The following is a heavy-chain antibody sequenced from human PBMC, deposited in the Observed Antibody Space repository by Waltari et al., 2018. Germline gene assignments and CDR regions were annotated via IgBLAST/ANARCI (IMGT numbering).Heavy chain of an antibody. J-gene: IGHJ4*02. CDR1: GYTFTGYY. Sequence: QVQLVQSGAEVKKPGASVMVSCKASGYTFTGYYMHWVRQAPGQGLEWMGRINPNSGGTNYAQKFQGRVTMTRDTSISTAYMELSRLRSDDTAVYYCATSSSYYDILTGYYHFDYWGQGTLVTVSS. D-gene: IGHD3-9*01. V-gene: IGHV1-2*06. CDR3: ATSSSYYDILTGYYHFDY. CDR2: INPNSGGT.